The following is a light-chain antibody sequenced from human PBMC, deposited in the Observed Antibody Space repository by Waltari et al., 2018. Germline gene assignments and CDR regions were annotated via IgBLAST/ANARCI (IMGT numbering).Light chain of an antibody. CDR2: SDN. CDR3: AAWDDSLNVI. J-gene: IGLJ2*01. CDR1: NSNLGSTI. V-gene: IGLV1-44*01. Sequence: QSVLTQPPSASGTPGQRVTISCSGSNSNLGSTILYWYQLLPGVAPKLLIYSDNQWPSGVPDRFSGSRSGNSASLAISGLQSEDEADYYCAAWDDSLNVIFGGGTKLTVL.